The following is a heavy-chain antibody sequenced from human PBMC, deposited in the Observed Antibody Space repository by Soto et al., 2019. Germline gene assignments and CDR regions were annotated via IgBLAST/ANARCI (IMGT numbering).Heavy chain of an antibody. Sequence: QVQLVQSGAEEKKPGASVKVSCKASGYTFTSYAMHWVRQAPGQRLEWMGWINAGNGNTKYSQKFQGRVTITRDTTASTAYMELSSLRSEDTAVYYCARGPRRIWFGEPNYGMDVWGQGTTVTVSS. CDR2: INAGNGNT. J-gene: IGHJ6*02. CDR1: GYTFTSYA. D-gene: IGHD3-10*01. V-gene: IGHV1-3*05. CDR3: ARGPRRIWFGEPNYGMDV.